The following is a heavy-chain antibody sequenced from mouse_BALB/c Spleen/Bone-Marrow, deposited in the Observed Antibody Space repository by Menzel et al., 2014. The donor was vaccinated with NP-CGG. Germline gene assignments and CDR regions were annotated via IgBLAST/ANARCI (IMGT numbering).Heavy chain of an antibody. Sequence: DVKLQESGGGLVQPGGSLRLSCATSGFTFTDYYMNWVRQPPEKALEWLAFIRNKAYGYTTEYSASVKGRFTISRDNSQNILYLQMNTLRAEDSATYYCARDMGGLLFDSWGQGTTLSVSS. J-gene: IGHJ2*01. D-gene: IGHD1-1*01. V-gene: IGHV7-3*02. CDR1: GFTFTDYY. CDR3: ARDMGGLLFDS. CDR2: IRNKAYGYTT.